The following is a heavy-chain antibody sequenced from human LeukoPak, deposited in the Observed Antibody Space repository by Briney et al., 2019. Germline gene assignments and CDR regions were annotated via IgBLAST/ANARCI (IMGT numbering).Heavy chain of an antibody. Sequence: PSETLSLTCSVSGGSINGYYWSWIRQAPGKGLEWIGYIFYTGGEINYNRSLKSRLAISVDTSKNQFSLMLTSVTAADMAVYYCARQPANTAAFDIWAPGTMVTVS. V-gene: IGHV4-59*08. D-gene: IGHD5-18*01. J-gene: IGHJ3*02. CDR1: GGSINGYY. CDR3: ARQPANTAAFDI. CDR2: IFYTGGEI.